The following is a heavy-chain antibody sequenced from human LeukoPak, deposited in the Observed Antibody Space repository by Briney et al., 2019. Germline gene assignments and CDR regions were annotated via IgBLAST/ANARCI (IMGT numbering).Heavy chain of an antibody. CDR3: ARLQSGLGYFDS. J-gene: IGHJ4*02. CDR1: GGSLSTYH. V-gene: IGHV4-4*07. Sequence: SETLSLTCTVSGGSLSTYHWIWIRQPAGKGLEWIGRIYPSGITNYNPSLKSRVTMSVDTSKNQFSLRLTSVTAADTAVYYCARLQSGLGYFDSGGQGILVTVSS. CDR2: IYPSGIT.